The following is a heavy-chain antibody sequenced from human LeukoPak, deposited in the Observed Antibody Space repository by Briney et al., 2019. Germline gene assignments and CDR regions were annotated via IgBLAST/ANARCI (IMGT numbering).Heavy chain of an antibody. CDR2: ITATSSST. V-gene: IGHV3-23*01. CDR3: ARGLMVDY. D-gene: IGHD2-8*01. J-gene: IGHJ4*02. CDR1: GFTFGDYG. Sequence: GGSLRLSCTTSGFTFGDYGMSWVRQAPGKGLEWVSAITATSSSTHDADSVKGRFTISRDNSKNTLYLQMNSLRAEDTAVYYCARGLMVDYWGQGTLVTVSS.